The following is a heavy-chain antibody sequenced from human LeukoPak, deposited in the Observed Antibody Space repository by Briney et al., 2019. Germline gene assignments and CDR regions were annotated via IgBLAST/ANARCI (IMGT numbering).Heavy chain of an antibody. D-gene: IGHD2-2*01. J-gene: IGHJ4*02. Sequence: GGSLRLSCAASGFTFSTYVMSWVRQAPGKGLEWVSAISGSGGSTYYADSVKGRFTISRDNSKNTLYLQMNSLRAEDTAVYYCATNAIVVVPAAIPSAGYWGQGTLVTVSS. CDR3: ATNAIVVVPAAIPSAGY. CDR1: GFTFSTYV. CDR2: ISGSGGST. V-gene: IGHV3-23*01.